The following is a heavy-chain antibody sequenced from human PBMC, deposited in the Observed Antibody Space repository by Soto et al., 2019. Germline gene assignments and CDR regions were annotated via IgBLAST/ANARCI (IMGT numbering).Heavy chain of an antibody. D-gene: IGHD3-3*01. CDR2: IIPIFGTA. CDR3: ARVFPQLRFVGGWFDP. J-gene: IGHJ5*02. Sequence: QVQLVQSGAEVKKPGSSVKVSCKASGGTFSSYAISWVRQAPGQGLEWMGGIIPIFGTANYAQKFQGRVTITADESTSTAYVEVSSLRSEHTAVYYCARVFPQLRFVGGWFDPWGKGTMVTVSS. V-gene: IGHV1-69*01. CDR1: GGTFSSYA.